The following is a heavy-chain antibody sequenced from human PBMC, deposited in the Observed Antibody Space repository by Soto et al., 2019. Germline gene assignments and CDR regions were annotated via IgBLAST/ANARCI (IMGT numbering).Heavy chain of an antibody. CDR3: ARRRNSSGGFDY. CDR1: GWSFSGYY. V-gene: IGHV4-34*01. CDR2: INHSGST. J-gene: IGHJ4*02. D-gene: IGHD6-19*01. Sequence: SETLSLSCAVYGWSFSGYYWSWIRQPPGKGLEWIGEINHSGSTNYNPSLKSRVTISVDTTKNQFSLKLSSVTAADTAVYYCARRRNSSGGFDYWGQGTLVTVSS.